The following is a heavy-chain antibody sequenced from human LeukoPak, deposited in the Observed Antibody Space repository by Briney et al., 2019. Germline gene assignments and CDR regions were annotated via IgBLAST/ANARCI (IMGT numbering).Heavy chain of an antibody. Sequence: GGSLRLSCAASGFTFSSYAMHWVRQAPGKGLEWVAVISYDGSNKYYADSVKGRFTISRDNAKNSLYLQMNSLRAEDTAVYYCARDIGGEGYDFDYWGQGTLVTVSS. CDR3: ARDIGGEGYDFDY. CDR1: GFTFSSYA. CDR2: ISYDGSNK. D-gene: IGHD5-12*01. V-gene: IGHV3-30-3*01. J-gene: IGHJ4*02.